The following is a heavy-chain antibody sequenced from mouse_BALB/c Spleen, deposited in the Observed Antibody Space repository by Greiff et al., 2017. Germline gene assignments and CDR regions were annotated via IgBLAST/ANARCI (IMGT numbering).Heavy chain of an antibody. CDR2: IWGGGST. V-gene: IGHV2-6-4*01. Sequence: VQRVESGPGLVAPSQSLSITCTVSGFSLSRYSVHWVRQPPGKGLEWLGMIWGGGSTDYNSALKSRLSISKDNSKSQVFLKMNSLQTDDTAMYYCARNGGGYDDGTYYFDYWGQGTTLTVSS. CDR3: ARNGGGYDDGTYYFDY. J-gene: IGHJ2*01. CDR1: GFSLSRYS. D-gene: IGHD2-2*01.